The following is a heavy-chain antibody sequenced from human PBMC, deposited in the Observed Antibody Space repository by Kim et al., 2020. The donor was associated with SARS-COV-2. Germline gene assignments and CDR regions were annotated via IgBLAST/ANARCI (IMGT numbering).Heavy chain of an antibody. CDR1: GGSFSGYY. V-gene: IGHV4-34*01. Sequence: SETLSLTCAVYGGSFSGYYWSWIRQPPGKGLEWIGEINHSGSTNYNPSLKSRVTISVDTSKNQFSLKLSSVTAADTDVYYCARSVYGSSAKTFDYWGQGTLVTVSS. CDR3: ARSVYGSSAKTFDY. J-gene: IGHJ4*02. D-gene: IGHD2-2*01. CDR2: INHSGST.